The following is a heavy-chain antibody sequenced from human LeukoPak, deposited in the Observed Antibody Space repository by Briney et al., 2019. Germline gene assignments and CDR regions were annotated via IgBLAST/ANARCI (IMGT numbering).Heavy chain of an antibody. J-gene: IGHJ6*02. CDR2: IYYSGST. Sequence: PSETLSLTSTVSGGSISSYYWSWIRQPPGKGLEWSGYIYYSGSTNYNPSLKSRVTISVDTSKNQYSLKLSSVTAADTAVYYCARHDRYSSGWFQGGYYYYGMDVWGQGTTVTVSS. CDR3: ARHDRYSSGWFQGGYYYYGMDV. D-gene: IGHD6-19*01. V-gene: IGHV4-59*08. CDR1: GGSISSYY.